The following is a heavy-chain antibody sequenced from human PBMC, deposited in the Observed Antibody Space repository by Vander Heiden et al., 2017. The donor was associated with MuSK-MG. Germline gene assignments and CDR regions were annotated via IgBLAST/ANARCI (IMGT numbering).Heavy chain of an antibody. D-gene: IGHD2-15*01. CDR1: ASTSRLHA. CDR2: IWYDGTNA. CDR3: ARDGQSGSPYAFDF. Sequence: QVHLVESGGGWVQLGGTVRLPCAPSASTSRLHAMHWVRQAPGKGLEWVANIWYDGTNANYSDSVKGRFTISRDQSKSTLSLLMNDLRAEDTAVYYCARDGQSGSPYAFDFWGSGTMVTVSS. J-gene: IGHJ3*01. V-gene: IGHV3-33*01.